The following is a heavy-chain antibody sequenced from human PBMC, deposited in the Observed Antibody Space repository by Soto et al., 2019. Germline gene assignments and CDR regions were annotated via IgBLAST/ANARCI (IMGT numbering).Heavy chain of an antibody. CDR1: RFTFSSYP. V-gene: IGHV3-23*01. CDR3: AKVAVLPRQIKGFDP. CDR2: ISGSGGST. J-gene: IGHJ5*02. D-gene: IGHD3-10*01. Sequence: SGGALRLSCAPSRFTFSSYPISWVRQAPGKGLEWVSAISGSGGSTYYADSVKGRFTISRDNSKNTLYLQMNSLRAEDTAVYYCAKVAVLPRQIKGFDPWGQGTLVTVSS.